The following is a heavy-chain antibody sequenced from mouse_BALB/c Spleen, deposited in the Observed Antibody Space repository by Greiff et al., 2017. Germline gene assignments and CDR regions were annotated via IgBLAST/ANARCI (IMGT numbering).Heavy chain of an antibody. CDR2: INPYNDGT. CDR3: ARVDYGGGPWFAY. CDR1: GYTFTSYV. V-gene: IGHV1-14*01. D-gene: IGHD2-4*01. J-gene: IGHJ3*01. Sequence: EVKLQESGPELVKPGASVKMSCKASGYTFTSYVMHWVKQKPGQGLEWIGYINPYNDGTKYNEKFKGKATLTSDKSSSTAYMELSSLTSEDSAVYYCARVDYGGGPWFAYWGQGTLVTVSA.